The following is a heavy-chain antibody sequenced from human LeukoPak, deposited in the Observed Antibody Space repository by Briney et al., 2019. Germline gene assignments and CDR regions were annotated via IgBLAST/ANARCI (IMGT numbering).Heavy chain of an antibody. Sequence: SETLSLTCTVSGGSISSYYWSWIRQPPGKGLEWIGEINHSGSTNYNPSLKSRVTISVDTSKNQFSLKLSSVAAADTAVYYCARRAGDCSGGSCYGDYWGQGTLVTVSS. CDR3: ARRAGDCSGGSCYGDY. CDR1: GGSISSYY. CDR2: INHSGST. V-gene: IGHV4-34*01. J-gene: IGHJ4*02. D-gene: IGHD2-15*01.